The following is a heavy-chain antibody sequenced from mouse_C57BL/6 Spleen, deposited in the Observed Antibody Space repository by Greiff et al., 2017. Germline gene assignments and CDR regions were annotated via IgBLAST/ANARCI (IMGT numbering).Heavy chain of an antibody. CDR3: ARSGPYYFAY. J-gene: IGHJ2*01. CDR2: IYPRSGNT. D-gene: IGHD3-1*01. CDR1: GYTFTSYG. V-gene: IGHV1-81*01. Sequence: QVQLKQSGAELARPGASVKLSCKASGYTFTSYGISWVKQRTGQGLEWIGEIYPRSGNTYYNEKVKGKATLTADKSSSTAYMELRSLTSEDSAVYFCARSGPYYFAYWGQGTTLTVSS.